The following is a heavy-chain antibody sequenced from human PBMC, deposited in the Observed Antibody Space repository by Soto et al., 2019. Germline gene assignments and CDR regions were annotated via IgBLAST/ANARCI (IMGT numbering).Heavy chain of an antibody. J-gene: IGHJ3*02. D-gene: IGHD5-12*01. Sequence: GASVKVSCKASGYTFTSYYMHWVRQAPGQGLEWMGIINPSGGSTSYAQKFQGRVTMTRDTSTSTVYMELSSLRSEDTAVYYCARFGVVATTIDAFDIWGQGTMVTVSS. CDR2: INPSGGST. CDR3: ARFGVVATTIDAFDI. V-gene: IGHV1-46*01. CDR1: GYTFTSYY.